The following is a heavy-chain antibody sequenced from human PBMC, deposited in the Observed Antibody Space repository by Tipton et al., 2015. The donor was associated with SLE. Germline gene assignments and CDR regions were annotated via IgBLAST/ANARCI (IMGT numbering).Heavy chain of an antibody. D-gene: IGHD2/OR15-2a*01. CDR1: GHNFNTYW. CDR2: IYPDDSDT. Sequence: VQLVQSGAEVKKPGESLKISCKDSGHNFNTYWIGWVRQMPGKGLEWIGIIYPDDSDTRYSPSFEGQVTMSVDKSITPAYLQWSSLKASDTATYYCALHIVTPLDHWGQGTLVSVSS. J-gene: IGHJ4*02. V-gene: IGHV5-51*03. CDR3: ALHIVTPLDH.